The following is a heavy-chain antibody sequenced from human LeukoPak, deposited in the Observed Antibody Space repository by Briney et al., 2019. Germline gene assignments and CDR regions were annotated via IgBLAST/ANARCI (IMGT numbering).Heavy chain of an antibody. Sequence: ASVTVSFTSSGYSFTNYGISWVRQAPGQGQEWVGWISGYNGNTKYAQKLLGRVIMTTDTPTTTVYMELRSLRSDDTAVYYCARELGSGGSCRALDIWGQGTMVTVSS. CDR2: ISGYNGNT. D-gene: IGHD2-15*01. CDR1: GYSFTNYG. V-gene: IGHV1-18*01. J-gene: IGHJ3*02. CDR3: ARELGSGGSCRALDI.